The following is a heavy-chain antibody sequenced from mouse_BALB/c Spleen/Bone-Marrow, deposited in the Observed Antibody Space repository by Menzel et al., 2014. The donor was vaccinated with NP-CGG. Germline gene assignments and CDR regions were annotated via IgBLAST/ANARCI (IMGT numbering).Heavy chain of an antibody. V-gene: IGHV5-6-3*01. CDR1: GFTFSSYG. CDR2: INSNGGST. J-gene: IGHJ2*01. CDR3: ARDYYGSSDY. Sequence: EVQRVESGGGLVQPGGSLKLSCAASGFTFSSYGMSWVRQTPDKRLELVATINSNGGSTHYPDSVKGRFTISRDNAKNTLYLQMSSLKSEDTAMYYCARDYYGSSDYWGQGTTLTVSS. D-gene: IGHD1-1*01.